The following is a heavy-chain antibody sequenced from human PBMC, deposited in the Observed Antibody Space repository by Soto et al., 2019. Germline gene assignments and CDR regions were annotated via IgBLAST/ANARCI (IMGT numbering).Heavy chain of an antibody. CDR1: ECTFVNHS. V-gene: IGHV3-21*01. Sequence: PGRLLRVPYTAAECTFVNHSVRRIIKAQGKGQEWVSSISSSSSYIYYADSVKGRFTISRDNAKNSLYLQMNSLRAEDTAVYYCARDLIRAPVWLEDDYPYYYYGMDVWGRGTTVTVSS. CDR2: ISSSSSYI. J-gene: IGHJ6*02. CDR3: ARDLIRAPVWLEDDYPYYYYGMDV. D-gene: IGHD6-19*01.